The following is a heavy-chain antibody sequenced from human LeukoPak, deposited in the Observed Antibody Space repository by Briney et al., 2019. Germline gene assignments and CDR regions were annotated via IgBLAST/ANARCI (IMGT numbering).Heavy chain of an antibody. CDR3: ARGAPTTRIGAGRFDY. CDR2: INPSDGST. V-gene: IGHV1-46*01. D-gene: IGHD5-12*01. CDR1: GYSLTNYY. J-gene: IGHJ4*02. Sequence: ASVKVSCKAFGYSLTNYYVHGVRQAPGQGLEWMGEINPSDGSTSYAQKFQGRITVTRDKYTNTVYMDMSSLRSEDPATYYCARGAPTTRIGAGRFDYWGQGSLLTVAS.